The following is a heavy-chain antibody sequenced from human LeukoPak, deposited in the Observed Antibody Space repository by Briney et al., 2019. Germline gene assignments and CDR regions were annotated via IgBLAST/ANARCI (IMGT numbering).Heavy chain of an antibody. J-gene: IGHJ6*03. CDR2: ISSSSSYI. CDR3: ARDPVIGGPDYYYYYMDV. V-gene: IGHV3-21*01. D-gene: IGHD3-16*02. Sequence: GGSLRLSCAASGFTFSSYGTTWVRQAPGKGLEWVSSISSSSSYIYYADSVKGRFTISRDNAKNSLYLQMNSLRAEDTAVYYCARDPVIGGPDYYYYYMDVWGKGTTVTVSS. CDR1: GFTFSSYG.